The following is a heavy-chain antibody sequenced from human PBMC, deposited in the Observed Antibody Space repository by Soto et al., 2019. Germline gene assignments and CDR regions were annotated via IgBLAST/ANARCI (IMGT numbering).Heavy chain of an antibody. D-gene: IGHD3-22*01. Sequence: ASVKVSCKASGGTFSSYAISWVRQAPGQGLEWMGGIIPILGTANYAQKFQGRVTITADESTSTAYMELSSLRSEDTAVYYCARDIHDSSGNTRPKSMDVWGQGTTVTVSS. V-gene: IGHV1-69*13. J-gene: IGHJ6*02. CDR3: ARDIHDSSGNTRPKSMDV. CDR1: GGTFSSYA. CDR2: IIPILGTA.